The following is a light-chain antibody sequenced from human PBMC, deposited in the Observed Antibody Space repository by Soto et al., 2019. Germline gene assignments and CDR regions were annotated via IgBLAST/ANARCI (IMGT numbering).Light chain of an antibody. Sequence: QSALTQPASVSGSPGQSLTISFTGTSSDVGGYNYVSWYQHHPGKAPELMICDVNNRPSGVSKRFFGSKSGNTASLTNSWLQAEYEADYYCSSYASSSLYVFGTATKVTVL. V-gene: IGLV2-14*03. CDR3: SSYASSSLYV. CDR2: DVN. CDR1: SSDVGGYNY. J-gene: IGLJ1*01.